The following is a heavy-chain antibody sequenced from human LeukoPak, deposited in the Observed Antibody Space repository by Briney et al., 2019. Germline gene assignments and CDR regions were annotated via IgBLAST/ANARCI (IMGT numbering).Heavy chain of an antibody. CDR2: ISYDGSNK. CDR3: AKDLTMVRGVIPF. V-gene: IGHV3-30*18. CDR1: GFTFSSYG. D-gene: IGHD3-10*01. J-gene: IGHJ4*02. Sequence: PGGSLRLSCAASGFTFSSYGMHWVRQAPGKGLEWVAVISYDGSNKYYADSVEGRFTISRDNSKNTLYLQMNSLRAEDTAVYYCAKDLTMVRGVIPFWGQGNLVTVSS.